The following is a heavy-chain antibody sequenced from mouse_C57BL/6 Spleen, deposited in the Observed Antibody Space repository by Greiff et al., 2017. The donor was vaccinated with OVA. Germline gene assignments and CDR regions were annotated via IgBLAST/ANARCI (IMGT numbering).Heavy chain of an antibody. CDR1: GYTFTSYW. Sequence: QVQLQQPGAELVKPGASVKLSCKASGYTFTSYWMHWVKQRPGQGLEWIGMIHPNSGSTNYNEKFKSKATLTVDKSSSTAYMQLSSLTSEDSAVYYCARYWDGGDYVDYWGKGTTLTVSS. CDR2: IHPNSGST. D-gene: IGHD4-1*01. J-gene: IGHJ2*01. CDR3: ARYWDGGDYVDY. V-gene: IGHV1-64*01.